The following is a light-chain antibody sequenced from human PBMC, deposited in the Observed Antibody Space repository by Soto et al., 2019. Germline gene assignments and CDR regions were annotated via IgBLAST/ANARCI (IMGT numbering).Light chain of an antibody. CDR2: RNN. CDR1: SSNIGSNY. J-gene: IGLJ2*01. CDR3: SAWDDSLSGRV. V-gene: IGLV1-47*01. Sequence: QSVLTQPPSASVTPGQRVTISCSGSSSNIGSNYVSWYQQLPGTAPHLLIYRNNQRPSGVPDRFSGSKSGTSASLAISGLRSEDEADYYCSAWDDSLSGRVFGVGTKLTVL.